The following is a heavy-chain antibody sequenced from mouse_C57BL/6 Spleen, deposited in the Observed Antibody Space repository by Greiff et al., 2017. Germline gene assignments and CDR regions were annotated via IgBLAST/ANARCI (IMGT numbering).Heavy chain of an antibody. Sequence: VKLQQPGAELVKPGASVKMSCKASGYTFTSYWITWVKQRPGQGLEWIGDIYPGSGSTNYNEKFKSKATLTVDTSSSTAYMQLSSLTSEDSAVYYCARCGGIYYGYYFDYWGQGATLTVSS. D-gene: IGHD2-2*01. CDR3: ARCGGIYYGYYFDY. V-gene: IGHV1-55*01. CDR2: IYPGSGST. J-gene: IGHJ2*01. CDR1: GYTFTSYW.